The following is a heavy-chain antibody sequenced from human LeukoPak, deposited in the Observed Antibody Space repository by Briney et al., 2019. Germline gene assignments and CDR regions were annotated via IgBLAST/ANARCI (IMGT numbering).Heavy chain of an antibody. CDR3: ARVGRNIVVVPAARNWFDP. CDR2: INHSGST. Sequence: PSETLSLTCAVYGGSFSGYYWSWIRQPPGKGLEWIGEINHSGSTNYNPSLKSRVTISVDTSKNQFSLKLSSVTAADTAVYYCARVGRNIVVVPAARNWFDPWGQGTLVTVSS. D-gene: IGHD2-2*01. CDR1: GGSFSGYY. J-gene: IGHJ5*02. V-gene: IGHV4-34*01.